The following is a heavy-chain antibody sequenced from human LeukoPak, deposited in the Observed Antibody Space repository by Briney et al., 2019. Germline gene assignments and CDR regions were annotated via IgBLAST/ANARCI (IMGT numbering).Heavy chain of an antibody. CDR1: GFTFSSYA. CDR2: ISSSGGST. D-gene: IGHD6-13*01. CDR3: AKDRGFGSSWSYYFDY. V-gene: IGHV3-23*01. J-gene: IGHJ4*02. Sequence: GGSLRLSCAASGFTFSSYAMSWVRQAPGKGLEWVSAISSSGGSTYYADSVKGRFTISRDNSKNTLYLQMNSLRAEDTAVYYCAKDRGFGSSWSYYFDYWGQGTLVTVSS.